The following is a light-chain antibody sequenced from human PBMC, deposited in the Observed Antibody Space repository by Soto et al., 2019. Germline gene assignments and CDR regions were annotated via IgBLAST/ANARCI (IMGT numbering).Light chain of an antibody. CDR1: RSVSSY. CDR3: QQRSNWPIT. Sequence: EIVLTQSPATLSLSPLERATLSFMATRSVSSYLAWYQQKPGQAPRLLIYDASSRPTDIPARFSGSGSGTDFTLTISSLEPEDFALYYCQQRSNWPITFGQGTRLEIK. J-gene: IGKJ5*01. V-gene: IGKV3-11*01. CDR2: DAS.